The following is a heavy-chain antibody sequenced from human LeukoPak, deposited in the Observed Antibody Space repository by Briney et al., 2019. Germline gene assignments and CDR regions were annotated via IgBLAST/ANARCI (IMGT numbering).Heavy chain of an antibody. CDR3: ARPTSIIPASNIYYYFYAMDV. J-gene: IGHJ6*02. CDR1: GGTFSSYA. V-gene: IGHV1-69*13. Sequence: SVKVSCKASGGTFSSYAISWVRQAPGQGLEWMGGIIPIFGTANYAQKFQGRVTITADESTSTAYMELSSLRSEDTAVYYCARPTSIIPASNIYYYFYAMDVWGQGTTVTV. D-gene: IGHD2-2*01. CDR2: IIPIFGTA.